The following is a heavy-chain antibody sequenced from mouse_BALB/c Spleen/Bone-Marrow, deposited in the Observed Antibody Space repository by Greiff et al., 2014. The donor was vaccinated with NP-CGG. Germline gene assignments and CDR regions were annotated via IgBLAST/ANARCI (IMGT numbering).Heavy chain of an antibody. CDR1: GFTFSDYY. D-gene: IGHD2-10*02. CDR3: TRSGKRYGAMDY. J-gene: IGHJ4*01. Sequence: EVQGVESGGGLVKPGGSLKLSCAASGFTFSDYYMYWVRQTPEKRLEWVATISDGGTYTFYPDSVKGRFTISRDNAKNNLSLQMSSLQSEDTAMYYCTRSGKRYGAMDYWGQGTSVTVSS. CDR2: ISDGGTYT. V-gene: IGHV5-4*02.